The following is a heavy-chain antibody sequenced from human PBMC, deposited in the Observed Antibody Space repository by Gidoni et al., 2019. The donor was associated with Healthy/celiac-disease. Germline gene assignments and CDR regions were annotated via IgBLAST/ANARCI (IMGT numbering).Heavy chain of an antibody. J-gene: IGHJ4*02. D-gene: IGHD3-10*01. Sequence: QVQLVQSGAEVKKPGSSVKVSCKASGGTFSSYAISWVRQAPGQGLEWMGRIIPILGIANSAQKFQGRVTITADKSTSTAYMELSSLRSEDTAVYYCARGVQGSGRYYYFDYWGQGTLVTVSS. CDR3: ARGVQGSGRYYYFDY. CDR2: IIPILGIA. V-gene: IGHV1-69*04. CDR1: GGTFSSYA.